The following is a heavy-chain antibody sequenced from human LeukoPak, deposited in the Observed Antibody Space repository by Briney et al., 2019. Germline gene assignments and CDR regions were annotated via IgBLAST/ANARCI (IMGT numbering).Heavy chain of an antibody. Sequence: ASVKVSCKASGGTFSSYAISWVRQAPGQGLEWMGGIIPIFGRANYAQKFQGRVTITADESTSTAYMELSSLRSEDTAVYYCARGYCSSTSCYDFDYWGQGTLVTVSS. D-gene: IGHD2-2*01. V-gene: IGHV1-69*01. CDR1: GGTFSSYA. CDR3: ARGYCSSTSCYDFDY. CDR2: IIPIFGRA. J-gene: IGHJ4*02.